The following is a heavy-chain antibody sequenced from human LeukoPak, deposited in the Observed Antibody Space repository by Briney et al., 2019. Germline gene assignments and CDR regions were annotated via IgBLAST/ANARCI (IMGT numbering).Heavy chain of an antibody. Sequence: PSETLSLTCSVSGDSITGYSWSWIRQTPGKGLEWIGYIYYNGDTHYNPSLNSRLSMSVDTPKKQFSLNLRSVTAADTAVYYCVRGPYGSSISNWFDPWGQGLLVTVSS. V-gene: IGHV4-59*01. CDR2: IYYNGDT. D-gene: IGHD3-10*01. CDR3: VRGPYGSSISNWFDP. J-gene: IGHJ5*02. CDR1: GDSITGYS.